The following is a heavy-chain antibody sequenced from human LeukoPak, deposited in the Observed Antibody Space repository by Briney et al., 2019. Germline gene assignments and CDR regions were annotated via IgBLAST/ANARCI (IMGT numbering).Heavy chain of an antibody. D-gene: IGHD6-13*01. J-gene: IGHJ4*02. CDR3: ARVRLAAADKYYFDY. CDR1: GGSISSSSYY. CDR2: IYYSGST. Sequence: SETLSLTCTVSGGSISSSSYYWGWIRQPPGKGLEWIGGIYYSGSTYYNPSLKSRVTISVDTSKNQFSLKLSSVTAADTAVYYCARVRLAAADKYYFDYWGQGTLVTVSS. V-gene: IGHV4-39*07.